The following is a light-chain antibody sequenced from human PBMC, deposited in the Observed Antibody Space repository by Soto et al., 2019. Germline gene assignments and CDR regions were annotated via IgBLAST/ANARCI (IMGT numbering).Light chain of an antibody. CDR3: QQYNTWLWT. Sequence: EVVMTQSPATLSVSPGERATLSCTASQNVNANLAWYQQKPGQAPRLLIHGASTRATGIPARFSGSGFGTEFILTISSLQSEDFAVYYCQQYNTWLWTFGQGTKVEGK. V-gene: IGKV3-15*01. CDR2: GAS. CDR1: QNVNAN. J-gene: IGKJ1*01.